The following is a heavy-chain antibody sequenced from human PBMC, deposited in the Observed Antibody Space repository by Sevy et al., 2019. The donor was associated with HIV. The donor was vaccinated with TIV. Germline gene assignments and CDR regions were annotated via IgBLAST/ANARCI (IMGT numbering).Heavy chain of an antibody. CDR1: GFTFSNYA. Sequence: GGSLRLSCAASGFTFSNYAMHWVRQAPGKGLEWVAVISYDGSNKYYADSVKGRFTISRDNSKNTLYLQMNSLRAEDTAVYYCARVDEQRWLRLYYFDYWGREPWSPSPQ. CDR3: ARVDEQRWLRLYYFDY. J-gene: IGHJ4*02. D-gene: IGHD5-12*01. CDR2: ISYDGSNK. V-gene: IGHV3-30*04.